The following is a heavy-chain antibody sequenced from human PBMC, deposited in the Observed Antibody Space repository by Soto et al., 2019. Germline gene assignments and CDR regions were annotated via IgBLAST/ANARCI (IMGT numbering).Heavy chain of an antibody. D-gene: IGHD1-7*01. J-gene: IGHJ6*02. CDR2: INRRGTST. CDR3: IPGTPTPCLYS. Sequence: WGSLRLSCLGSGIRFSAYPLNWFRQAPGQGLEWLGNINRRGTSTNYVDSVRGRFSTSRDNTRNSLSLNMASLTVDDTATGGSIPGTPTPCLYSWGRGSTFAVAS. V-gene: IGHV3-7*03. CDR1: GIRFSAYP.